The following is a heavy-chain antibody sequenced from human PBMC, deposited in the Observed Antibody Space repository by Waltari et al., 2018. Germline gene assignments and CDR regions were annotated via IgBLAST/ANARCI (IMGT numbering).Heavy chain of an antibody. D-gene: IGHD1-20*01. CDR3: ARDIRLDTLSGMRRV. CDR1: GYTFSDYF. Sequence: QVQLVQSGAEMEKPGASVKVSCKASGYTFSDYFIHWVRQTPGQGREWSGCINPKTGATKLMGKCQGRVTLARETAITTAYMRLSRLRSDDTAIFYCARDIRLDTLSGMRRVWGQGTLVTVS. CDR2: INPKTGAT. J-gene: IGHJ4*02. V-gene: IGHV1-2*02.